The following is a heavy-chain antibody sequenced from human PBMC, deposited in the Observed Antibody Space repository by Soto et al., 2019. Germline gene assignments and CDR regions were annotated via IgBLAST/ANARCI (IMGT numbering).Heavy chain of an antibody. Sequence: EVQLVESGGGLVQPGGSLRLSCAASGFTFNIYSMNWVRQAPGKGLEWVSYITSDTATIHYADCVRGRFTISRDNAENSLFLQMNSLRDEDTAAYYCARSVAGHFDYWGQGALVTVSS. CDR2: ITSDTATI. CDR3: ARSVAGHFDY. J-gene: IGHJ4*02. V-gene: IGHV3-48*02. CDR1: GFTFNIYS. D-gene: IGHD6-19*01.